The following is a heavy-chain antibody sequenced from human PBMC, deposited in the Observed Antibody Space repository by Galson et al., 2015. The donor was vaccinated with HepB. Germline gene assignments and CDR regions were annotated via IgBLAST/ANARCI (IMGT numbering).Heavy chain of an antibody. Sequence: SLRLSCAASGFTFSHYAMHWVRQAPGKGLEWVAIISHDGNNKYYADSLKGRFTISRDDSENTLYLQMNSLRVEDTAVYYCAKGVDCSGGSCHLWGYWGQGTLVTVSS. CDR2: ISHDGNNK. CDR1: GFTFSHYA. J-gene: IGHJ4*02. D-gene: IGHD2-15*01. CDR3: AKGVDCSGGSCHLWGY. V-gene: IGHV3-30*18.